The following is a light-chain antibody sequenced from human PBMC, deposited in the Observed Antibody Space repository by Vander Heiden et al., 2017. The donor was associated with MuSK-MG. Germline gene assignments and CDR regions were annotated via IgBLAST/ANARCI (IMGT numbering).Light chain of an antibody. CDR2: EVS. CDR1: GSEIGGSNY. J-gene: IGLJ2*01. V-gene: IGLV2-14*01. Sequence: QSALTQPASVSGSPGQSFTISCPGTGSEIGGSNYGSWYQQHTGKAPKRHIYEVSKRPSGLSNRFSGSKSGNAASLTISGLQAEDEADYYCSSFTTIPLFGGGTKLTVL. CDR3: SSFTTIPL.